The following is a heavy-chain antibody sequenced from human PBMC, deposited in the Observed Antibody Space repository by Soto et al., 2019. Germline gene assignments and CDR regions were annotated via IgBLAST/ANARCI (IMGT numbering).Heavy chain of an antibody. V-gene: IGHV3-23*01. D-gene: IGHD2-8*01. J-gene: IGHJ4*02. CDR1: GFIFSSYA. Sequence: GGSLRLSCAASGFIFSSYALSWVRQAPGKGLEWVSGISGSGGSTYYADSVKGRFTSSRDSSKNTLYLQMNSLRAEDTAAYYCAKGEWGYFDYWGQGTLVTVSS. CDR3: AKGEWGYFDY. CDR2: ISGSGGST.